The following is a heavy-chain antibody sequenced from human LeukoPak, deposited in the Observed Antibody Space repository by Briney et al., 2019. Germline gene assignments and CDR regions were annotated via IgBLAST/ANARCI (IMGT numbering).Heavy chain of an antibody. J-gene: IGHJ4*02. V-gene: IGHV3-7*01. Sequence: GGSLRLSCAASGFTFSNYWMTWVRQAPGKGLEWVANINQDGGEKYYVDSMRGRFTISRDNAKNSLYLQMSSLRADDTAVYYCARENMRDGGIAAAGTDYWGQGTLVTVSS. CDR2: INQDGGEK. D-gene: IGHD6-13*01. CDR3: ARENMRDGGIAAAGTDY. CDR1: GFTFSNYW.